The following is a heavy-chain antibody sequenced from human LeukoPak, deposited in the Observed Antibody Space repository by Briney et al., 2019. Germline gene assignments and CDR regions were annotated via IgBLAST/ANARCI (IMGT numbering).Heavy chain of an antibody. D-gene: IGHD2-8*01. Sequence: SETLSLTCAVYGGSFSGYYWSWIRQPPGKGLEWIGEINHSGSTNYNPSLKGRVTISVDTSKNQFSLKLSSVTAADTAVYYCARGDIVLMVYAPSAGFNYWGQGTLVTVSS. CDR1: GGSFSGYY. CDR3: ARGDIVLMVYAPSAGFNY. V-gene: IGHV4-34*01. J-gene: IGHJ4*02. CDR2: INHSGST.